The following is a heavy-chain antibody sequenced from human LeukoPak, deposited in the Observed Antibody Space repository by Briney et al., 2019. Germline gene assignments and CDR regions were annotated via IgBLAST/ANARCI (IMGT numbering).Heavy chain of an antibody. Sequence: ASVEVSCKASGYTFTSYGISWVRQAPGQGLEWMGWISAYNGNTNYEQKLQGRVTMTTDTSTRTAYMELRSLRSDDTAMYYCARDRMDTGTYFDYWGQGTLVTVSS. J-gene: IGHJ4*02. V-gene: IGHV1-18*01. CDR2: ISAYNGNT. CDR3: ARDRMDTGTYFDY. D-gene: IGHD5-18*01. CDR1: GYTFTSYG.